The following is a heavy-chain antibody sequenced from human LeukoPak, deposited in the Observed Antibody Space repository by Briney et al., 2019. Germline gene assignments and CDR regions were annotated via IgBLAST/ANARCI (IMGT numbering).Heavy chain of an antibody. V-gene: IGHV3-53*01. D-gene: IGHD3-10*01. Sequence: GGSLKLSCAASGFTVSSNYMSWVRQAPGKGLEWVSVIYSGGSTYYADSVKGRFTISRDNSKNTLYLQMNSLRAEDTAVYYCARDRGYPGFDYCGQGTLVTVSS. CDR2: IYSGGST. CDR3: ARDRGYPGFDY. J-gene: IGHJ4*02. CDR1: GFTVSSNY.